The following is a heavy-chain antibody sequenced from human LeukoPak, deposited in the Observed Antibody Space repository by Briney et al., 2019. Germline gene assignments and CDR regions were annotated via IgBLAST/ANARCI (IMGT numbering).Heavy chain of an antibody. V-gene: IGHV4-38-2*02. Sequence: SETLSLTCTVSGYSISTDYYWGWIRQPPGKGLEWIGSIYHSGSTYYNPSLKSRVTISVDTSKNQFSLKLSSVTAADTAVYYCARSPKDYYYESSGYDPWGQGTLVTVSS. CDR1: GYSISTDYY. CDR2: IYHSGST. J-gene: IGHJ5*02. CDR3: ARSPKDYYYESSGYDP. D-gene: IGHD3-22*01.